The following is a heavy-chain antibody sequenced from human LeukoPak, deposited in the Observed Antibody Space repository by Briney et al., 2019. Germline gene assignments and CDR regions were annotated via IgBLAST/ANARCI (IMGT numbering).Heavy chain of an antibody. D-gene: IGHD6-19*01. CDR1: GILFSNTA. V-gene: IGHV3-23*01. Sequence: SGGSLRLSCAASGILFSNTAMNWARQSPGRGLEWVSAISGGGERAIYADSVKGRFTISRDNSKNILYLQMNSLTADDTAIYYCGKDGGQYSSGPEFDPRGQGALVTVSS. J-gene: IGHJ5*02. CDR3: GKDGGQYSSGPEFDP. CDR2: ISGGGERA.